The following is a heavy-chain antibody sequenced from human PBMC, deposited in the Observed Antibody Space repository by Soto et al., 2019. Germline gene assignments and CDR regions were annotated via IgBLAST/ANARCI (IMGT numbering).Heavy chain of an antibody. CDR3: AKDNNDPGVQSGSPGH. CDR2: IWSHGGRQ. CDR1: GFTFRNYG. J-gene: IGHJ1*01. V-gene: IGHV3-33*03. Sequence: QVQLVESGGGVVQPGTSLRLSCAASGFTFRNYGMHWVRQAPGKGLEWVAAIWSHGGRQEYADSVKGRFAISRDQSKNTLFLQMNHLRVEGTAMYYCAKDNNDPGVQSGSPGHWGQGTLVTVSS. D-gene: IGHD1-1*01.